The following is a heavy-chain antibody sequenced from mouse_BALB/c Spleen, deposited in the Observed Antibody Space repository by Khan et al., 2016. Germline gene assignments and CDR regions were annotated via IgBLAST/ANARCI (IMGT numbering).Heavy chain of an antibody. CDR3: ARGGTSGSPVAY. CDR1: GYTFTTYW. D-gene: IGHD2-14*01. Sequence: QVQLQQSGAELARPGASVKLSCKASGYTFTTYWMQWVKQRPGQGLEWIGAIYPGDDVPRSTQKFKGKATLTADESSSTAYMQLSSLASEDSAVYYCARGGTSGSPVAYWGQGTLVTVSA. V-gene: IGHV1-87*01. CDR2: IYPGDDVP. J-gene: IGHJ3*01.